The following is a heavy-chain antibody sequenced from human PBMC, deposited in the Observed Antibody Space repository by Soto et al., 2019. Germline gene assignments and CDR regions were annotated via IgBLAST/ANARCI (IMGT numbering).Heavy chain of an antibody. Sequence: PSETLSRTCIVSGGSISCSYWSGSRQSPGKGLEWLGYVYYTGSTNYSPSLRSRVSISVDTSKNEFSLRLSSVTAADTAVYFCARSVAVPGAHIDYWGQGTQVTVSS. CDR2: VYYTGST. J-gene: IGHJ4*02. D-gene: IGHD6-19*01. V-gene: IGHV4-59*01. CDR3: ARSVAVPGAHIDY. CDR1: GGSISCSY.